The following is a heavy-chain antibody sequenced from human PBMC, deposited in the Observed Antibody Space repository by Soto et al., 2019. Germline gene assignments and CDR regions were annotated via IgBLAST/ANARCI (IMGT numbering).Heavy chain of an antibody. CDR2: ISAYNGNT. V-gene: IGHV1-18*01. J-gene: IGHJ5*02. Sequence: GASVKVSCKASGYTFTSYGISWVRQAPGQGLEWMGWISAYNGNTNYAQKLQGRVTMTTDTSTSTAYMELRSLRSDDTAVYYCARLGRRGRWLHFGNNWFDPWGQGTLVTVSS. CDR3: ARLGRRGRWLHFGNNWFDP. CDR1: GYTFTSYG. D-gene: IGHD5-12*01.